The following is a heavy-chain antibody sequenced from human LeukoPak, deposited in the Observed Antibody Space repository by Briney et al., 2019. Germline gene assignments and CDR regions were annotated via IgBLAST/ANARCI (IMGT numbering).Heavy chain of an antibody. CDR3: ARDPRGYCSSTSCYTGAY. Sequence: GASVKVSCKAAGYTFTSYGISWVRQAPGQGLEWMGWISAYSGGTNYAQKFQGRVTMTRDTSISTAYMEPSRLRSDDTAVYYCARDPRGYCSSTSCYTGAYWGQGTLVTVSS. V-gene: IGHV1-2*02. J-gene: IGHJ4*02. CDR2: ISAYSGGT. D-gene: IGHD2-2*02. CDR1: GYTFTSYG.